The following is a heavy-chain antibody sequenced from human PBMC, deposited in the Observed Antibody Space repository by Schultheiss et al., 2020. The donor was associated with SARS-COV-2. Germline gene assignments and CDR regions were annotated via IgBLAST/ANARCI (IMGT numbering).Heavy chain of an antibody. CDR1: GFTFRRYG. V-gene: IGHV3-33*01. J-gene: IGHJ4*02. CDR3: VREGYYDSSGYSFPLDY. D-gene: IGHD3-22*01. CDR2: VWHDGRKK. Sequence: GGSLRLSCVGSGFTFRRYGMHWVRQAPGKGLEWVAVVWHDGRKKDYADSVKGRFTISRDNSKNTVSLQMNSLRAEDTALYYCVREGYYDSSGYSFPLDYWGQGTLVTVSS.